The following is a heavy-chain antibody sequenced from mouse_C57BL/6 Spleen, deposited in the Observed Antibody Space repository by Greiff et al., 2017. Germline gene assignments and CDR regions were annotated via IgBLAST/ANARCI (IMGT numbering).Heavy chain of an antibody. V-gene: IGHV3-6*01. Sequence: ESGPGLVKPSQSLSLTCSVTGYSITSGYYWNWIRQFPGNKLEWMGYISYDGSNNYNPSLKNRISITRDTSKNQFFLKLNSVTTEDTATYYCARPYGNYDGWFAYWGQGTLVTVSA. CDR1: GYSITSGYY. D-gene: IGHD2-1*01. J-gene: IGHJ3*01. CDR3: ARPYGNYDGWFAY. CDR2: ISYDGSN.